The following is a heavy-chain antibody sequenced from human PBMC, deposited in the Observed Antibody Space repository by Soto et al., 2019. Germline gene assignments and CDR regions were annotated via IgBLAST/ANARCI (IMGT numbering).Heavy chain of an antibody. CDR1: GGSFSAYY. J-gene: IGHJ3*02. Sequence: PSETLSLTCAVYGGSFSAYYWSWIRHPPGKGLEWIGEINHGGSTNCNPSLKSRVTISVDTSKNQVSLRVSSVTAADTAVYYCARGRDSVWGDVFDIWGRGTMVTVSS. D-gene: IGHD3-16*01. V-gene: IGHV4-34*01. CDR2: INHGGST. CDR3: ARGRDSVWGDVFDI.